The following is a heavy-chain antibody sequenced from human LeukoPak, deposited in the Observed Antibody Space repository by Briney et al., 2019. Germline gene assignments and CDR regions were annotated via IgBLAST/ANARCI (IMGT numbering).Heavy chain of an antibody. CDR1: GFTFSNYD. J-gene: IGHJ4*02. CDR2: IGTAGDT. CDR3: ARGGREYSGSYYAL. V-gene: IGHV3-13*01. Sequence: PGGSLRLSYAASGFTFSNYDMHWVRQGTGKGLEWVSAIGTAGDTYYPGSVKGRFTISRENAKNSLYLQMNSLRAGDTAVYYCARGGREYSGSYYALWGQGTLVTVSS. D-gene: IGHD1-26*01.